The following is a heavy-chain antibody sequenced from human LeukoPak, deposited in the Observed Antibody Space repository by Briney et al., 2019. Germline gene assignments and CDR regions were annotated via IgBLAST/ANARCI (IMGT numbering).Heavy chain of an antibody. V-gene: IGHV1-69*01. J-gene: IGHJ4*02. D-gene: IGHD2-2*01. CDR3: ARDFRSIVVVPAAHIFDY. CDR2: IIPIFGTA. Sequence: SVKVSCKASGGTFSSYAFSWVRQAPGQGLEWMGGIIPIFGTANYAQKFQGRVTITADESTSTAYMELSSLRSEDTAVYYCARDFRSIVVVPAAHIFDYWGQGTLVTVSS. CDR1: GGTFSSYA.